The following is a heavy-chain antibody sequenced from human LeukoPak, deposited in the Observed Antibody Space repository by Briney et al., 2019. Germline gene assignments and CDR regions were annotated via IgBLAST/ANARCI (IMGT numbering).Heavy chain of an antibody. CDR2: ISAYNGNT. CDR1: GYSLITYG. Sequence: ASVKVSCKAAGYSLITYGISWVRQAPGQGLEWMGWISAYNGNTNYAQKLQGRVTVTTDTSTNTAYMELRSLRSDDTAVDYCARERKSSYDTLTGYYKSDAFDIWGQGTMVTVSS. V-gene: IGHV1-18*01. J-gene: IGHJ3*02. CDR3: ARERKSSYDTLTGYYKSDAFDI. D-gene: IGHD3-9*01.